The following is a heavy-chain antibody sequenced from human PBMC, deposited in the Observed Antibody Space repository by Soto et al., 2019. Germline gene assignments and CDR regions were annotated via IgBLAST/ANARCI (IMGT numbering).Heavy chain of an antibody. V-gene: IGHV2-70*01. CDR1: GFSLSTSGMC. J-gene: IGHJ5*02. CDR3: ARGTYYYDSSGYRNWFDP. CDR2: IDWDDDK. D-gene: IGHD3-22*01. Sequence: SGPTLVNPTQTLTLTCTFSGFSLSTSGMCVSLIRQPPGKALEWLALIDWDDDKYYSTSLKTRLTISKGTSKNQVVLTMTNMDPVDTATYYCARGTYYYDSSGYRNWFDPWGQGTLVTVSS.